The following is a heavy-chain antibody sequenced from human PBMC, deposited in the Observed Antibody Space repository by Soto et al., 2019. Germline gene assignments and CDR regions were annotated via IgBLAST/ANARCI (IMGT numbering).Heavy chain of an antibody. D-gene: IGHD6-19*01. V-gene: IGHV3-30*18. CDR3: AKDKRSSNYYYYGMDV. J-gene: IGHJ6*02. Sequence: GGSLRLSCAASGFTFGSYGMHWVRQAPGKGLEWVAVISYDGSNKYYADSVKGRFTISRDNSKNTLYLQMNSLRAEDTAVYYCAKDKRSSNYYYYGMDVWGQGTTVTVSS. CDR1: GFTFGSYG. CDR2: ISYDGSNK.